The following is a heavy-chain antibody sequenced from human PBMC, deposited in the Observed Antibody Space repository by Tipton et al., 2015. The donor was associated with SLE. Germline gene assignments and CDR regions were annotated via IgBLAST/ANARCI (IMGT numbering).Heavy chain of an antibody. CDR1: GGSISSYY. D-gene: IGHD3-10*01. Sequence: TLSLTCTVSGGSISSYYWSWIRQPPGKGLEWIGYIYTSGSTNYNPSLKSRVTMSVDTSKNQFSLKLSSVTAADTAVYYCARAGGSYDAFDIWGQGTMVTVSS. J-gene: IGHJ3*02. V-gene: IGHV4-4*08. CDR2: IYTSGST. CDR3: ARAGGSYDAFDI.